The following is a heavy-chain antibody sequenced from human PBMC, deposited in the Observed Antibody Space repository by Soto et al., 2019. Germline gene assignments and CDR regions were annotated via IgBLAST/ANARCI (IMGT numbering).Heavy chain of an antibody. Sequence: QVQLVQSGAEVKKPGSSVRVSCKASGGTFSNFGFSWVRQAPGQGLEWMGGIIPIFASSNYAQKFQGRLTITADESTSTAYMDLSSLRSKDTAVYFCAKDVGFQQLLFVFETWGQGTLVTVSS. D-gene: IGHD6-13*01. CDR1: GGTFSNFG. CDR3: AKDVGFQQLLFVFET. CDR2: IIPIFASS. V-gene: IGHV1-69*01. J-gene: IGHJ5*02.